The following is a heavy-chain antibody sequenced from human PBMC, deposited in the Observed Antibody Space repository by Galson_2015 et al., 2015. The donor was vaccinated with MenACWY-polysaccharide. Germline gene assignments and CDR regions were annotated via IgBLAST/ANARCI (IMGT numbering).Heavy chain of an antibody. Sequence: SLRLSCAASGFNFSIYVMTWVRQAPGKGLEWVSAISSGSDTTYYTDSVRGRFTVSRDNSKNTLYLQMNNLRAEDTAVYYCAKVGPRSSWTMGIDYWGQGTLVTVSS. J-gene: IGHJ4*02. D-gene: IGHD6-13*01. CDR3: AKVGPRSSWTMGIDY. CDR2: ISSGSDTT. V-gene: IGHV3-23*01. CDR1: GFNFSIYV.